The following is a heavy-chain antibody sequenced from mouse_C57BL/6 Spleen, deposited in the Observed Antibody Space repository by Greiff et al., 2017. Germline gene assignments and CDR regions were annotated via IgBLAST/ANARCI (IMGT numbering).Heavy chain of an antibody. D-gene: IGHD1-1*01. CDR3: TGGTVYYYAMDY. Sequence: EVKLMESGGGLVQPGGSMKLSCVASGFTFSNYWMNWVRQSPEKGLEWVAQIRLKSDNYATHYAEAVKGRFTISRDDSKSSVYLQMNNLRAEDTGIYYCTGGTVYYYAMDYWGQGTSVTVSS. CDR1: GFTFSNYW. J-gene: IGHJ4*01. V-gene: IGHV6-3*01. CDR2: IRLKSDNYAT.